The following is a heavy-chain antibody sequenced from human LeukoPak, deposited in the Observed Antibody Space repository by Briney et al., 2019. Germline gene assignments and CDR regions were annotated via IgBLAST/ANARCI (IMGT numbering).Heavy chain of an antibody. Sequence: PGGSLRLSCAASGFTFDDYGMSWVRHAPGKGLEWVSSISSSSSYIYYADSVKGRFTISRDNAKNSLYLQMNSLRAEDTAVYYCAELGITMIGGVWGKGTTVTISS. CDR1: GFTFDDYG. V-gene: IGHV3-21*01. D-gene: IGHD3-10*02. CDR2: ISSSSSYI. CDR3: AELGITMIGGV. J-gene: IGHJ6*04.